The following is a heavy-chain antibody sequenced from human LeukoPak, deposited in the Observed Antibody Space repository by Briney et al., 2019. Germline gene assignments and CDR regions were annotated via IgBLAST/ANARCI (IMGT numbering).Heavy chain of an antibody. J-gene: IGHJ5*02. V-gene: IGHV4-59*01. CDR2: IYYSGST. D-gene: IGHD1-1*01. Sequence: SETLSLTCTVSGGSISIYYWSWIRQPPGGGLECGGHIYYSGSTNYNPSLKRRVTISVGTSKNLFYLKLTSVTAADSAMYYCAGLTTPLNWFDPWGQGTLVTVSS. CDR3: AGLTTPLNWFDP. CDR1: GGSISIYY.